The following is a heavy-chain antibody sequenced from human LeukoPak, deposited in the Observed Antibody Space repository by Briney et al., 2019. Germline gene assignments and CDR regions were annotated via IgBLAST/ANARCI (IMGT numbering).Heavy chain of an antibody. V-gene: IGHV5-51*01. CDR2: IYPGDSDT. D-gene: IGHD6-13*01. Sequence: GGSLEISCLGSGSPFTNHWIAWARQLPGKGLEWMGIIYPGDSDTRYSPSFQGQVTISADKSTSTAYLQWSSLKASDTAMYYCARLAYSSSWYYWGQGTLVTVSS. J-gene: IGHJ4*02. CDR1: GSPFTNHW. CDR3: ARLAYSSSWYY.